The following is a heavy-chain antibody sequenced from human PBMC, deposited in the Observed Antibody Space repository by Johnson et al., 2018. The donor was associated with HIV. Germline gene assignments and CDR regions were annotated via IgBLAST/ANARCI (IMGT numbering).Heavy chain of an antibody. Sequence: QMQLVESGGGVVQPGRSLRLSCAASGITFSRFPMNWARQAPGKGLEWVAVISSDESYIHYGDSVKGRFIVSKDNSKNTLYLQMNSLRAEDTAVYYCAKFRDAFDIWGQGTMVTVSS. CDR1: GITFSRFP. J-gene: IGHJ3*02. CDR3: AKFRDAFDI. CDR2: ISSDESYI. V-gene: IGHV3-30*04. D-gene: IGHD2-21*01.